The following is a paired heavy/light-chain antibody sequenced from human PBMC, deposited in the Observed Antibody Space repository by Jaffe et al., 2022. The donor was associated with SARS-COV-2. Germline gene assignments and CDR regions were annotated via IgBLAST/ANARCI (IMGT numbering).Heavy chain of an antibody. D-gene: IGHD2-8*01. J-gene: IGHJ4*02. CDR2: IKQDGSER. Sequence: EVQLVESGGGLVQPGESLRLSCAASGFIFSNSWMSWVRQAPGKGLEWVANIKQDGSERYYVDSVKGRFTISRDNAKNSLFLQMNSLRVEDTAVYYCAGGTSGYWGQGTLVTVSS. V-gene: IGHV3-7*01. CDR3: AGGTSGY. CDR1: GFIFSNSW.
Light chain of an antibody. CDR3: MQATQFPS. CDR2: NIS. V-gene: IGKV2-24*01. Sequence: DIVMTQTPLSSPVTLGQPASISCRSSQSLVHSDGNTYLNWLHQRPGQPPRLLIYNISNRFSGVPDRFSGSGAGTDFTLKISRVEAEDVGVYYCMQATQFPSFGQGTKVEIK. CDR1: QSLVHSDGNTY. J-gene: IGKJ1*01.